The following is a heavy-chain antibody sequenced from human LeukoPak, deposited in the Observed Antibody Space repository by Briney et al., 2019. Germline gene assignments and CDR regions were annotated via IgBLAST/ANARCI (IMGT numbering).Heavy chain of an antibody. CDR2: IIPILGIA. D-gene: IGHD3-3*01. J-gene: IGHJ3*02. V-gene: IGHV1-69*04. CDR3: ATDPRFLEWLGNDAFDI. CDR1: GGTFSSYA. Sequence: ASVKVSCKASGGTFSSYAISWVRQAPGQGLEWMGRIIPILGIANYAQKFQGRVTITADKSTSTAYMELSSLRSEDTAVYYCATDPRFLEWLGNDAFDIWGQGTMVTVSS.